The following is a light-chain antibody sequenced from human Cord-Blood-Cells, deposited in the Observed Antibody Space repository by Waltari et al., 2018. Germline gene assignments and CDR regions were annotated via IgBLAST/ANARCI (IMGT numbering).Light chain of an antibody. CDR3: SSYTSSSTWV. Sequence: QSALTQPASVSGSPGQSITISCNGTSSDVGGYNYVSWYQQHPGKAPKLMIYDVSNRPSGVSNRFSGSKSGNTASLTISGLQAEYEADYYCSSYTSSSTWVFGGGTKLTVL. V-gene: IGLV2-14*01. CDR2: DVS. J-gene: IGLJ3*02. CDR1: SSDVGGYNY.